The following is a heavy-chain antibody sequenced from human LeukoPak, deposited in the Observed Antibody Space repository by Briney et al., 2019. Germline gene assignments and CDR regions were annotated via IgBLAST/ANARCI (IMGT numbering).Heavy chain of an antibody. CDR2: INHSGST. CDR3: ARGRERITIFGSYYYYGMDV. J-gene: IGHJ6*04. Sequence: SETLSLTCAVYGGSFSGYYWSWIRQPPGKGLEWIGEINHSGSTNYNPSLKSRVTISVDTSKNQYSLKLSSVTAADTAVYYCARGRERITIFGSYYYYGMDVWGKGTTVTVSS. CDR1: GGSFSGYY. V-gene: IGHV4-34*01. D-gene: IGHD3-9*01.